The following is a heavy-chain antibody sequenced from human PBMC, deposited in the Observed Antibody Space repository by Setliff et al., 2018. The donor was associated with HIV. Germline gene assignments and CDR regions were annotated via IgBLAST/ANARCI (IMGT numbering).Heavy chain of an antibody. CDR2: IAYDGST. V-gene: IGHV3-30-3*01. CDR3: AKDGISGGAYPPYYFDY. CDR1: GFTFSSNA. D-gene: IGHD2-15*01. J-gene: IGHJ4*01. Sequence: GGSLRLSCAASGFTFSSNAMHWVRQAPGKGLEWVAVIAYDGSTFYADSVKGRFTISRDNSKNTLYLLMNGLRVEDTAVYYCAKDGISGGAYPPYYFDYWGHGTLVTVSS.